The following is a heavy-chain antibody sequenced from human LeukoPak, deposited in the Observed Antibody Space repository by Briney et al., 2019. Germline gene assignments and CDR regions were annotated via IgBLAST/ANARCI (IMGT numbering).Heavy chain of an antibody. CDR2: IKQDGSEK. CDR3: ARPRSPREGNNILPN. V-gene: IGHV3-7*01. J-gene: IGHJ4*02. CDR1: GFTFSSYC. D-gene: IGHD5-24*01. Sequence: GGSLRFSCAASGFTFSSYCMSWVGQAPGKGLEWVANIKQDGSEKYYVDSVKGRFTISRDNAKNSLYLQMNSLRAEDTAVYYCARPRSPREGNNILPNWGQGTLVTVSS.